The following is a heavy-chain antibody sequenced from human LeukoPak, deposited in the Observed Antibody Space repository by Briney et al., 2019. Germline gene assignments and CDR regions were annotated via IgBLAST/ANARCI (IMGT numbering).Heavy chain of an antibody. V-gene: IGHV3-53*01. CDR1: GFNVSSSY. Sequence: GGSLRLSCAASGFNVSSSYMSWVRQAPGKGLEWVSVIYSGGSTYYADSVKGRFTVSRDNSKNTLYLQMNSLRAEDTAVYYCAREYEQRWGQGTLVTVSS. CDR3: AREYEQR. CDR2: IYSGGST. D-gene: IGHD6-25*01. J-gene: IGHJ4*02.